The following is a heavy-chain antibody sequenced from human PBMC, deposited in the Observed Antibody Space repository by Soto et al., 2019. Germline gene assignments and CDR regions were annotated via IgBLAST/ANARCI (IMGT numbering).Heavy chain of an antibody. V-gene: IGHV1-46*02. Sequence: QVQLMQSGAEVRKPGASVRLSCETSGYNFNQYYIHWVRQAPGQGLEWMGIINLRGGTTEYAHKFRGRVTVTGDTSTKTAYMELRSLRSEDTAMHFCARGPEDSDVPRWDYWGQGTLVTVSS. CDR1: GYNFNQYY. CDR3: ARGPEDSDVPRWDY. D-gene: IGHD1-26*01. J-gene: IGHJ4*02. CDR2: INLRGGTT.